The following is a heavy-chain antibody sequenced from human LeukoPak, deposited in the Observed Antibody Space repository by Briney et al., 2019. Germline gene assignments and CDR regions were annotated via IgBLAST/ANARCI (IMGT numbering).Heavy chain of an antibody. J-gene: IGHJ4*02. CDR3: TRGGVAY. CDR1: GFAFNTYS. V-gene: IGHV3-74*01. Sequence: GGSLRLSCAASGFAFNTYSMNWVRQAPEKGLVWVSRINSDGRSTSYADSVKGRFTISRDNAKNTLYLQMNTLRAEHTAAYHCTRGGVAYSGQGTLVTASS. D-gene: IGHD3-16*01. CDR2: INSDGRST.